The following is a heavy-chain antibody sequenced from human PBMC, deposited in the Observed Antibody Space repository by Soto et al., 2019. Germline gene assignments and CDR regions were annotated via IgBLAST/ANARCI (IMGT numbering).Heavy chain of an antibody. V-gene: IGHV6-1*01. D-gene: IGHD3-22*01. CDR2: TYYRSKWYN. Sequence: SQTLSLTCAISGDSVSSNTAAWYWIRQSPSRGLEWLGRTYYRSKWYNDYAVSVKSRITINPDTSKNQFSLQLNSVTPEDTAVYYCARVFSPLMTPWLLAPSIDYWGQGTLVTVS. CDR1: GDSVSSNTAA. J-gene: IGHJ4*02. CDR3: ARVFSPLMTPWLLAPSIDY.